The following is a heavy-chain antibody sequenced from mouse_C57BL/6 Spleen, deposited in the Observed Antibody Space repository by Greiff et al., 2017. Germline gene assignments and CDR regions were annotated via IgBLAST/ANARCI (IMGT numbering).Heavy chain of an antibody. CDR1: GFTFSDYG. Sequence: EVQGVESGGGLVKPGGSLKLSCAASGFTFSDYGMHWVRQAPEKGLEWVAYISSGSSTLYYADTVKGRFTISRDNAKNTLFLQMTSLRSEDTAMYYCVRRGSSHYFDYWGQGTTLTVSS. V-gene: IGHV5-17*01. CDR2: ISSGSSTL. CDR3: VRRGSSHYFDY. J-gene: IGHJ2*01.